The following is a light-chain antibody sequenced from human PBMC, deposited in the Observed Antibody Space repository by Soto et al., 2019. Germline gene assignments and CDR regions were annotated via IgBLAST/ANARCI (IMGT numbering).Light chain of an antibody. Sequence: QSALTQPRSVSGSPGQSVTISCTGTSSDVGGYNYVYWYQQHPGKAPKLMIYDVSKRPSGVPDRFSGSKSGNTASLTISGLQAEDEADYYCCSYAGSYTVLFGGGTKVTVL. CDR3: CSYAGSYTVL. J-gene: IGLJ2*01. V-gene: IGLV2-11*01. CDR1: SSDVGGYNY. CDR2: DVS.